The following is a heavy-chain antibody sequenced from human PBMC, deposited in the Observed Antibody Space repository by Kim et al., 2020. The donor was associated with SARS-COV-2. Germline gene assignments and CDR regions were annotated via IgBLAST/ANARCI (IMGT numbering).Heavy chain of an antibody. CDR1: GFIFGGHD. V-gene: IGHV3-13*04. CDR2: IGTAGET. Sequence: GGSLRLSCAASGFIFGGHDMHWVRQGTGKGLEWVSAIGTAGETFYEESVKGRFIISRENGKNSLYLQMDSLRAGDTAVYYRARGIHLWLGVDVWGQGTTVTVSS. J-gene: IGHJ6*02. D-gene: IGHD3-10*01. CDR3: ARGIHLWLGVDV.